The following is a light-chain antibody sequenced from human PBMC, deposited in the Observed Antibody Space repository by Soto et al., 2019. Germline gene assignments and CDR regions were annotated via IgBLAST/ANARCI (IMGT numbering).Light chain of an antibody. V-gene: IGKV3-20*01. Sequence: EIVLTQSPGTLSLSPGERATLSCRASQSVSSSYLAWYPQKPGQAPRLLIYGASSRATGIPDRFSGSGSGTGFTLTISRLEPEDFAVYYCHQYGSSPRSFTLGPGTKVDIK. J-gene: IGKJ3*01. CDR1: QSVSSSY. CDR2: GAS. CDR3: HQYGSSPRSFT.